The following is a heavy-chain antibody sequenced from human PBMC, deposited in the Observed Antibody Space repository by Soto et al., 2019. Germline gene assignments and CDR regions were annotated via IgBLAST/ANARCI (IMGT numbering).Heavy chain of an antibody. J-gene: IGHJ1*01. CDR3: ARADREYFQH. D-gene: IGHD6-19*01. CDR2: IYYSGST. CDR1: GGSISSGDYY. V-gene: IGHV4-30-4*01. Sequence: QVQLQESGPGLVKPSQTLSLTCTVSGGSISSGDYYWSWIRQPPGKGLEWIGYIYYSGSTYYNPSLKRRVTISVATDKKQFALKLSSGTAADTAVYYCARADREYFQHWGQGTLVTVSS.